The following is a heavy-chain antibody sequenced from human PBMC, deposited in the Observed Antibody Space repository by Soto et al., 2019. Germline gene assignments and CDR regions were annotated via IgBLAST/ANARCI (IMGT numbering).Heavy chain of an antibody. CDR3: ARVHYDYFWPQGWFDP. V-gene: IGHV3-7*03. J-gene: IGHJ5*02. Sequence: VGSLRLSCAASGFTFSSYWMNWVRQAPGKGLEWVANIKEDGSEKYYVDSVKGRFTISRDNAKNSLFLQMNRLRAEDTAVYYCARVHYDYFWPQGWFDPWGQGTLVTVSS. CDR2: IKEDGSEK. D-gene: IGHD3-16*01. CDR1: GFTFSSYW.